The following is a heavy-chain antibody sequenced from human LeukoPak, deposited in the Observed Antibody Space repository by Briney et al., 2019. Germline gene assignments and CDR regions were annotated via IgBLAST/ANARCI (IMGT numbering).Heavy chain of an antibody. V-gene: IGHV1-18*01. CDR1: GYTFTNYG. D-gene: IGHD1-26*01. CDR2: ISAYNGNT. Sequence: GASVKVSCKASGYTFTNYGIIWVRQAPGQGLEWMGWISAYNGNTNYAQKFQGRVTMTTDTSTSTAYMELRSLRSDDTAVYYSARVGTGYGMDVWGQGTTVTVSS. J-gene: IGHJ6*02. CDR3: ARVGTGYGMDV.